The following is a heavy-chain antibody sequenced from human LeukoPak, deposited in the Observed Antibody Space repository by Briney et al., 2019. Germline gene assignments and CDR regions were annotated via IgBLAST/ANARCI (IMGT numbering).Heavy chain of an antibody. Sequence: ASVKVSCKASGGTFSSYAISWVRQAPGQGLEWMGGIIPIFGTANYAQKFQGRVTITTDESTSTAYMELSSLRSEDTAVYYCARDPGSSSWYYFDYWGQGTPVTVSS. V-gene: IGHV1-69*05. J-gene: IGHJ4*02. CDR3: ARDPGSSSWYYFDY. CDR1: GGTFSSYA. D-gene: IGHD6-13*01. CDR2: IIPIFGTA.